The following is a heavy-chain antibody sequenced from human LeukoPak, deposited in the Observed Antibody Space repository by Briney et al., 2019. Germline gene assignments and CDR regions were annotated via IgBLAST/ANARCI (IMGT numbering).Heavy chain of an antibody. Sequence: SETLSLTCSVSGGSMNNYYLSWIRQPPGKGLEWIGYVYYSGGTNYNPSLKSRVTISVDTSNNQFSLKLTSVTPADTAVYYCAREQGGDFFDSWGQGTLVTVSS. CDR1: GGSMNNYY. J-gene: IGHJ4*02. CDR3: AREQGGDFFDS. CDR2: VYYSGGT. V-gene: IGHV4-59*01. D-gene: IGHD2-21*01.